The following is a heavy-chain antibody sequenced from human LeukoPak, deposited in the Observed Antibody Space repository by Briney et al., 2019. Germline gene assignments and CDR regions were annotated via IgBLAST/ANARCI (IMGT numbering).Heavy chain of an antibody. D-gene: IGHD3-22*01. V-gene: IGHV1-69*13. Sequence: GASVKVSCKASGGTFSSYAISWVRQAPGQGLEWMGGIIPIFGTANYAQKFQGRVTITADESTSTAYMELSSLRSEDTAVYYRAGGYYYDSSGYYPTRTRFDYWDQGTLVTVSS. J-gene: IGHJ4*02. CDR3: AGGYYYDSSGYYPTRTRFDY. CDR1: GGTFSSYA. CDR2: IIPIFGTA.